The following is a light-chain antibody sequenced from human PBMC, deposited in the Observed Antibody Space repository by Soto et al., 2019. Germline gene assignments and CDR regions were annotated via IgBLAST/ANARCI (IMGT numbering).Light chain of an antibody. J-gene: IGLJ3*02. CDR2: EIN. CDR1: ISDLGGYKP. V-gene: IGLV2-14*01. CDR3: SSYKSSATL. Sequence: QPALAQPASVSGSPGQSITVSCTGVISDLGGYKPVSWYRQRPGKAPQLILYEINKRPSGVSDRFSGSVSGNTASLTISGLQAEDEADYYCSSYKSSATLFGGGTKVTVL.